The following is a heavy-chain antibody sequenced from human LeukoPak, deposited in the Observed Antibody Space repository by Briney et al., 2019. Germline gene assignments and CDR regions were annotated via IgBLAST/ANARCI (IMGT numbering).Heavy chain of an antibody. J-gene: IGHJ4*02. CDR1: GFTFSSYS. CDR3: ARSSGYDSYDFDY. CDR2: ISSSSSYI. Sequence: GGSLRLSCAASGFTFSSYSMNWVRQAPGKGLEWVSSISSSSSYIYYADSVKGRFTISRDNAKNSLYLQMNSLRAEDTAVYYCARSSGYDSYDFDYWGQGTLVTVSS. D-gene: IGHD5-12*01. V-gene: IGHV3-21*04.